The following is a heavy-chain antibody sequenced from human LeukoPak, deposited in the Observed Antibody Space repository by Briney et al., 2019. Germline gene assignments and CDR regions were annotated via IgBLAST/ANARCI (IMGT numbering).Heavy chain of an antibody. CDR1: GYTFISYG. CDR3: ARARGSSSSQDYYVDY. J-gene: IGHJ4*02. Sequence: ASVRVSCKASGYTFISYGISWVRQAPGQGLEWMGRISTYNGNTKYAQRLQGRVTLTTDTSTRTVYMELRSLRSDDTAVYYCARARGSSSSQDYYVDYWGQGTLVTVSS. V-gene: IGHV1-18*04. CDR2: ISTYNGNT. D-gene: IGHD2-2*01.